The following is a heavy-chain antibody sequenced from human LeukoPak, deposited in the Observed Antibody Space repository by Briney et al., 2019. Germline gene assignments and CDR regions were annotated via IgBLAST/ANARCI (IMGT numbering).Heavy chain of an antibody. CDR2: KRYDGINK. V-gene: IGHV3-30*02. Sequence: GGSLRLSCAASGFTFSTHGMHWVRQAPGKGLEWVAFKRYDGINKYYADSVKGRFTISRDSFKNTLYLQMNSLRPEDTAVYYCAKEGDYYGSGSYRDGFDIWGQGTRATVSS. J-gene: IGHJ3*02. CDR3: AKEGDYYGSGSYRDGFDI. D-gene: IGHD3-10*01. CDR1: GFTFSTHG.